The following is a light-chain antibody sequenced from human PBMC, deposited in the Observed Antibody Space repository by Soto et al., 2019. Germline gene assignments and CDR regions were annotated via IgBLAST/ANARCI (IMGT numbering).Light chain of an antibody. J-gene: IGKJ1*01. CDR3: QQYSNWPRT. CDR1: QTVSSNS. Sequence: ENVLTQSPGPLSLSSGERATPSFRASQTVSSNSLAWYQQKPGQAPRLLIYGASSRATGIPDRFSGSGSGTDFTLTISSLQPDDFATYYCQQYSNWPRTFGQGTKVDIK. CDR2: GAS. V-gene: IGKV3-20*01.